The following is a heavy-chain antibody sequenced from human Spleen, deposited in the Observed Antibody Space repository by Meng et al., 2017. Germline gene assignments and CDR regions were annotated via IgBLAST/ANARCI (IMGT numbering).Heavy chain of an antibody. J-gene: IGHJ4*03. V-gene: IGHV3-15*01. CDR1: GFTFSNAW. Sequence: GESLKISCVASGFTFSNAWMGWVRQAPGKGLEWVGRIKSKIHGGTIEYAAPVKGRFSISRDDSKNTLSLQMNGLKNEDTGVYYCTNMDIGFEMWGQGTLVTVSS. D-gene: IGHD2-2*03. CDR2: IKSKIHGGTI. CDR3: TNMDIGFEM.